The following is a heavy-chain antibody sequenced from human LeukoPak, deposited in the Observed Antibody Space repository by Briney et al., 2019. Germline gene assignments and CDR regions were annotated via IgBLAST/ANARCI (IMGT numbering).Heavy chain of an antibody. J-gene: IGHJ2*01. CDR1: GFTFSSYS. CDR2: ISSSSSCI. V-gene: IGHV3-21*01. Sequence: GGSLRLSCAASGFTFSSYSMNWVRQAPGKGLEWVSSISSSSSCIYYADSVKGRFTISRDNAKNSLYLQMNSLRAEDTAVYYCASVLTISGSFDLWGRGTLVTVSS. D-gene: IGHD3-3*01. CDR3: ASVLTISGSFDL.